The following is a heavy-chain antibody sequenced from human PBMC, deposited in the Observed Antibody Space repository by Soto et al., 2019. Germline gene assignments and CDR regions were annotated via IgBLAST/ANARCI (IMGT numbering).Heavy chain of an antibody. J-gene: IGHJ3*02. Sequence: QVRLQESGPGLVKPSETLSLTCFVSGASISSYYWNWIRQPPGKGPERIGLGYDSGTSKSNSSLKRRVNRSVDTSKKQFSLRLNSVTAADTAVYYCAKDRIAAGGTAVAWDIWGQGTMVTVS. D-gene: IGHD6-13*01. V-gene: IGHV4-59*01. CDR1: GASISSYY. CDR3: AKDRIAAGGTAVAWDI. CDR2: GYDSGTS.